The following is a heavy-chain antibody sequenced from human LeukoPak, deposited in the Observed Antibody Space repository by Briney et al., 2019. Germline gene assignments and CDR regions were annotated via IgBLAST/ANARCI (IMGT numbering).Heavy chain of an antibody. Sequence: ASVKVSCKASGYTFTSYHIHWVRQAPGQGLEWMGIINPGGGSTTYAQKFQGRVTMTRDTSTSTVYMELSSLRSEDTAVYYCARVDTVTTGDYWGQGTLATVSS. V-gene: IGHV1-46*01. CDR1: GYTFTSYH. D-gene: IGHD4-17*01. J-gene: IGHJ4*02. CDR2: INPGGGST. CDR3: ARVDTVTTGDY.